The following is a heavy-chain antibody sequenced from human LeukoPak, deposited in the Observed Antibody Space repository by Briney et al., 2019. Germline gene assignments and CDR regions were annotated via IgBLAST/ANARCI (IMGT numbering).Heavy chain of an antibody. D-gene: IGHD6-19*01. CDR1: GGSISTHY. Sequence: SETLSLTCTVSGGSISTHYWSWIRQPPGKGLEWIGYVYHSGTTNYSPSLKSRLTISVDTSKNQFSLRLSSVTAADTAVYYCARDSSGWLYYFDYWGQGALVTVSS. CDR3: ARDSSGWLYYFDY. J-gene: IGHJ4*02. V-gene: IGHV4-59*11. CDR2: VYHSGTT.